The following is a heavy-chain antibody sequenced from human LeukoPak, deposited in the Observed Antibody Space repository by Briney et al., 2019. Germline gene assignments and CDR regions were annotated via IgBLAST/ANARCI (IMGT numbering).Heavy chain of an antibody. J-gene: IGHJ4*02. CDR1: GFTFSSYW. Sequence: PGGSLRPSCAASGFTFSSYWIYWVRQAPGKGLVWVSRINNDGTTTNFAGSVKGRFTISRDNAKNTVYLQMNSLRAEDTAVYYCTRDITLTRGGRSDYWGQGTLVTVSS. V-gene: IGHV3-74*01. CDR3: TRDITLTRGGRSDY. CDR2: INNDGTTT. D-gene: IGHD3-10*01.